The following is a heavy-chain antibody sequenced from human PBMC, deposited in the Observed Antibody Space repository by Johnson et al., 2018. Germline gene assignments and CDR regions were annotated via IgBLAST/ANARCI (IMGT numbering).Heavy chain of an antibody. CDR1: GFTFRSHA. Sequence: VQLVQAGGGLVQPGGSLRLSCAASGFTFRSHAMSWVRQAPGKGLEWVSRVSANVGTTYYADFGLGRCTIYRDNSENTLYFQRDLRRTEDTAVYYCVKDAKAGYFSFYCYYWGQGALVTVSS. V-gene: IGHV3-23*04. CDR3: VKDAKAGYFSFYCYY. CDR2: VSANVGTT. J-gene: IGHJ4*01. D-gene: IGHD3-9*01.